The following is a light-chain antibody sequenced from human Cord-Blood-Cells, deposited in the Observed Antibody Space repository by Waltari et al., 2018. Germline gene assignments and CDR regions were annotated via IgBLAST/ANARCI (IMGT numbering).Light chain of an antibody. CDR3: QQYNNWPPIT. Sequence: EIVMTQSPATLSVSPGERATLSCRASQSVSSNLAWYQQKPGQAPRPLIYSASTRATGIEARVIGSGSGTEFTLTISSRQSEEFAVYYCQQYNNWPPITFGQGTRLEIK. V-gene: IGKV3-15*01. CDR1: QSVSSN. CDR2: SAS. J-gene: IGKJ5*01.